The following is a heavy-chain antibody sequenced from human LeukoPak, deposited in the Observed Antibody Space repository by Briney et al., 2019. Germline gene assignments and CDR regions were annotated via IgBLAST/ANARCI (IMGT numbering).Heavy chain of an antibody. CDR3: ARDRGSSGWYEFDY. Sequence: GGSLRLSCAASGFTSSSYWMSWVRQAPGKGPEWVANIKQDGSERYYVDSVKGRFTISRDNAKNSLYLQMNSLRAEDTAVYYCARDRGSSGWYEFDYWGQGTLVTVSS. V-gene: IGHV3-7*01. J-gene: IGHJ4*02. CDR2: IKQDGSER. CDR1: GFTSSSYW. D-gene: IGHD6-19*01.